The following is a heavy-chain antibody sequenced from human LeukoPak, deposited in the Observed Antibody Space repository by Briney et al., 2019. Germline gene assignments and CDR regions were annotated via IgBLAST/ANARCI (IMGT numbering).Heavy chain of an antibody. CDR1: GYTFTSYD. CDR2: MSPNSGNT. CDR3: ARGRLERRRRNYYYYYIDV. J-gene: IGHJ6*03. V-gene: IGHV1-8*03. D-gene: IGHD1-1*01. Sequence: ASVKVSCKASGYTFTSYDINWVRQAPGQGLEWMGWMSPNSGNTGYAQKFQGGVTITRNTSISTAYMELSSLRSEDTAVYYCARGRLERRRRNYYYYYIDVWGKGTTVTVSS.